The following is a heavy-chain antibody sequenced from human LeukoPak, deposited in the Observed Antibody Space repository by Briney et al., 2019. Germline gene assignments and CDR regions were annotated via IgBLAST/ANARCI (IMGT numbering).Heavy chain of an antibody. Sequence: GGPLRLSCVASGFTFSRYKMHWVRQGPGKGLMWVSRLNSDGSGTTYADSVKGRFTISRDNAKNTLYLQMNSLRAEDTAVYYCARAKYYYGSGSYYDAFDIWGQGTMVTVSS. CDR3: ARAKYYYGSGSYYDAFDI. J-gene: IGHJ3*02. V-gene: IGHV3-74*01. D-gene: IGHD3-10*01. CDR2: LNSDGSGT. CDR1: GFTFSRYK.